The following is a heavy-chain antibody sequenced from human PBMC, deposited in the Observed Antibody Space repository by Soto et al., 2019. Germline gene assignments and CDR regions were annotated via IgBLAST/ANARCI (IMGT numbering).Heavy chain of an antibody. V-gene: IGHV4-30-4*01. CDR1: GGSISSGDYY. D-gene: IGHD3-3*01. J-gene: IGHJ5*02. CDR3: ARTLGRRRITIFGVTISEPADP. Sequence: SETLSLTCTVSGGSISSGDYYWSWVRQPPGKGLEWIGYIYYSGGTYYNPSLKSRVTISVDTSKNQFSLKLSSVTAADTAVYYCARTLGRRRITIFGVTISEPADPWGQGTLVTVSS. CDR2: IYYSGGT.